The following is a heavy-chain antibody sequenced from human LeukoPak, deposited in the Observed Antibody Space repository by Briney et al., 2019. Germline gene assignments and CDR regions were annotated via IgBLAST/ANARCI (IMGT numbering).Heavy chain of an antibody. CDR2: ISDSAGTT. CDR1: GFTFSNAW. V-gene: IGHV3-23*01. D-gene: IGHD3-10*01. J-gene: IGHJ3*02. CDR3: AKSYYYGSGGYSLTAFDI. Sequence: GGSLRLSCAASGFTFSNAWMSWVRQAPGKGLEWVSGISDSAGTTYYADSVKGRFSISRDNSKNTLNLQMNSLRAEDTAVYYCAKSYYYGSGGYSLTAFDIWGQGTMVTVSS.